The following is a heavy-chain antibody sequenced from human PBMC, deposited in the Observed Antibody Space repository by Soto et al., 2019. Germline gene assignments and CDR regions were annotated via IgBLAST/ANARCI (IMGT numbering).Heavy chain of an antibody. Sequence: GASVKVSCKASGYTFTGYYMHWVRQALGQGLEWMGWISSNDGDPKYSQKFQDRVTMTRDTSMNTVYMQLSRLRSDDTAVYYCARDERSYGEPPFDYWGQGTLVTVS. V-gene: IGHV1-2*02. CDR3: ARDERSYGEPPFDY. D-gene: IGHD3-16*01. J-gene: IGHJ4*02. CDR2: ISSNDGDP. CDR1: GYTFTGYY.